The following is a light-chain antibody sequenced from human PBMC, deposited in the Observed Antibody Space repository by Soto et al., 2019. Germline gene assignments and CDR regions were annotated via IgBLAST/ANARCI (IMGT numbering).Light chain of an antibody. Sequence: EIVLTQSPDTLSLSPGERATLSCMASQSVSSSYLAWYQQKPGQAPRLLIYGASSRATGVPDRFSGSGSGTDFTLTISRLEPEDFAVYSCQQYGSSLPGTFGQGTRLDIK. CDR3: QQYGSSLPGT. J-gene: IGKJ5*01. CDR1: QSVSSSY. V-gene: IGKV3-20*01. CDR2: GAS.